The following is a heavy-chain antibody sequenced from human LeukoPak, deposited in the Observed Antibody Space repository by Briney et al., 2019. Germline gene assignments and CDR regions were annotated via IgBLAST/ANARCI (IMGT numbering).Heavy chain of an antibody. V-gene: IGHV3-30*03. D-gene: IGHD3-10*01. CDR1: GFTFSSYG. J-gene: IGHJ6*02. CDR3: ARRRYGTGMDV. CDR2: ISYDGSNK. Sequence: PGGSLRLSCAASGFTFSSYGMHWVRQAPGKGLEWVAVISYDGSNKYYADSVKGRFTISRDNSKNTLYLQMNSLRAEDTALYYCARRRYGTGMDVWGQGTTVTVSS.